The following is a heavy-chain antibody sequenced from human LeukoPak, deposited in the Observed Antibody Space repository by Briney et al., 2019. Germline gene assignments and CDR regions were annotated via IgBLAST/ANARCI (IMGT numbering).Heavy chain of an antibody. J-gene: IGHJ3*02. CDR1: GGSISSSTYY. D-gene: IGHD5-12*01. CDR2: IYYIGSP. V-gene: IGHV4-39*07. CDR3: ARGTPLRRDAFDI. Sequence: SETLSLTCTVSGGSISSSTYYWGWIRQPPGKGLEWIATIYYIGSPDYNPSLKSRVTISVDTSKNQFSLKLSSVTAADTAMYYCARGTPLRRDAFDIWGQGTMVTVSA.